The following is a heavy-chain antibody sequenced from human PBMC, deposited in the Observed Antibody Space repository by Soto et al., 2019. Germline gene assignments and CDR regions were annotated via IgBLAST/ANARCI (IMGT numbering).Heavy chain of an antibody. J-gene: IGHJ4*02. CDR1: GFTFSTYA. CDR2: VGASGLNT. CDR3: AKARPRRTSGYCFDY. Sequence: EVQLLESGGKLVQPGGSLTLSCAASGFTFSTYAMAWVRQAPGKGLEWVSGVGASGLNTDYADPVKGRFYISRDNSRNRVALDMNSLRAVDTALYYCAKARPRRTSGYCFDYWGQGTRVTVSS. V-gene: IGHV3-23*01. D-gene: IGHD1-1*01.